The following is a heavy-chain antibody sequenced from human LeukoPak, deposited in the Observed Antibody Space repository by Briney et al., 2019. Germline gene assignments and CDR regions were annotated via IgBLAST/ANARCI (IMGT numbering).Heavy chain of an antibody. CDR3: ARDRSYASSGYYYWFDY. CDR1: GGSFSGYY. Sequence: PSETLSLTCAVYGGSFSGYYWSGIRQPPGKGLEWIGEINHSGSTNYNPSLKSRVTISVDTSKNQCSLKLSSVTAADTAVYYCARDRSYASSGYYYWFDYWGQGTLVNVSS. D-gene: IGHD3-22*01. CDR2: INHSGST. V-gene: IGHV4-34*01. J-gene: IGHJ4*02.